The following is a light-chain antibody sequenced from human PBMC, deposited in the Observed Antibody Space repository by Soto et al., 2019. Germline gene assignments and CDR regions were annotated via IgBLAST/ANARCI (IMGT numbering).Light chain of an antibody. CDR2: EVN. V-gene: IGLV2-18*02. J-gene: IGLJ2*01. CDR3: SSYTISSTLI. Sequence: QSALTQRPSVSGSPGQSVTISCTGTSSDIGRYNRVSWYQQPPGAAPKLIIYEVNNRPSGVPDRFSGSKSGNTASLTISGLQAEDEADYFCSSYTISSTLIFGGGTKLTVL. CDR1: SSDIGRYNR.